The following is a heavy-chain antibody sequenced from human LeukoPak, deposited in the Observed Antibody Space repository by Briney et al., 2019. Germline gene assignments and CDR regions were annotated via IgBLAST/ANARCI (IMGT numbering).Heavy chain of an antibody. J-gene: IGHJ4*02. CDR2: INHSGST. V-gene: IGHV4-34*01. Sequence: SETLSLTCAVYGGSFSGYYWSWIRQPPGKGLEWIGEINHSGSTNYNPSLKSRVTISVDTSKNQFSLKLSPVTAADTAVYYCARDINSYFDYWGQGILVTVSS. CDR1: GGSFSGYY. CDR3: ARDINSYFDY. D-gene: IGHD1-14*01.